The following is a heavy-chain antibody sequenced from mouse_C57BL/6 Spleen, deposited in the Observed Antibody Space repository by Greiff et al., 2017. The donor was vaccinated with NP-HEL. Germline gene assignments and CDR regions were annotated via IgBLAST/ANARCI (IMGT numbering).Heavy chain of an antibody. D-gene: IGHD1-1*01. CDR1: GYSFTDYN. Sequence: EVQLQQSGPELVKPGASVKISCKASGYSFTDYNMNWVKQSNGKSLEWIGVINPNYGTTSYNQKFKGKAKLTVDQSSRTAYMQLNSLTSEYSAVYYCARGSSSPWYFDVWGTGTTVTVSS. V-gene: IGHV1-39*01. CDR2: INPNYGTT. CDR3: ARGSSSPWYFDV. J-gene: IGHJ1*03.